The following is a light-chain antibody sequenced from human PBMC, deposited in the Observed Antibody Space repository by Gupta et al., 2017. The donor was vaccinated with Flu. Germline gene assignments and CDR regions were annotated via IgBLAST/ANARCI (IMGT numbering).Light chain of an antibody. CDR1: SSAVGDYNY. J-gene: IGLJ2*01. CDR3: SSYAGINNLV. Sequence: QSALTTPPSASGSPGQSVTISCTGTSSAVGDYNYVSWYQQYPGKAPKVVINEVSKRPSGVPDRFSGSKSGNTASLTVSGLQAEDEADYYCSSYAGINNLVFGGGTKLTVL. V-gene: IGLV2-8*01. CDR2: EVS.